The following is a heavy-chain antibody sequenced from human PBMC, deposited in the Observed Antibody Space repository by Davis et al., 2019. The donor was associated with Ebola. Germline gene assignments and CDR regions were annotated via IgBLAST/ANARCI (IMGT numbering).Heavy chain of an antibody. V-gene: IGHV1-3*01. CDR3: ARVLWFREQYFDY. CDR2: INAGNGNT. Sequence: ASVKVSCKASGYTFTSYAMHWVRQAPGQRLEWMGWINAGNGNTKYSQKFQGRVTITRDTSASTAYMELSSLRSEDTAVYYCARVLWFREQYFDYWGQGTLVTVSS. J-gene: IGHJ4*02. D-gene: IGHD3-10*01. CDR1: GYTFTSYA.